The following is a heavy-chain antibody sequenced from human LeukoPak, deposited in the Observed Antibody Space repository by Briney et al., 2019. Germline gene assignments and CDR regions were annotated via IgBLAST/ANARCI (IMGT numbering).Heavy chain of an antibody. J-gene: IGHJ4*02. V-gene: IGHV3-23*01. CDR3: AKDQILVEVAGTFDY. CDR2: IRGSGGST. Sequence: GGSLRLSCTASGFTFSSYAMSWVRPAPGKGLEWVLAIRGSGGSTYYADSVKGRFTISRDNSKNTVYLQMDSLRAEDTAIYYCAKDQILVEVAGTFDYWGQGTLVTVSS. D-gene: IGHD6-19*01. CDR1: GFTFSSYA.